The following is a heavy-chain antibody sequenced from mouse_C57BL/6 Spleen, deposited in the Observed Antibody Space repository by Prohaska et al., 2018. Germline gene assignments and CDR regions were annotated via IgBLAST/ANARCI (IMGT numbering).Heavy chain of an antibody. D-gene: IGHD2-4*01. Sequence: GSYTYYPDSVKGRFTISRDNAKNTLYLQMSSLKSEDTAMYYCASLYDYDEGFAYWGQGTLVTVSA. V-gene: IGHV5-6*01. J-gene: IGHJ3*01. CDR3: ASLYDYDEGFAY. CDR2: GSYT.